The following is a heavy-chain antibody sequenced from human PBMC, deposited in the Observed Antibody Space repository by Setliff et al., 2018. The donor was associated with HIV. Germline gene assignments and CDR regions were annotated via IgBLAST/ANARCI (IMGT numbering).Heavy chain of an antibody. Sequence: GGSLRLSCAASGFNFSSHTMHWVRQAPGKGLEWVAVISYDGSNKYYADSVKGRFTISRDNSKNTLYLQMNSLRVEDTAVYYCARETMYDSRGYLSHYFDYWGQGTPVTVSS. CDR2: ISYDGSNK. V-gene: IGHV3-30-3*01. CDR3: ARETMYDSRGYLSHYFDY. J-gene: IGHJ4*02. CDR1: GFNFSSHT. D-gene: IGHD3-22*01.